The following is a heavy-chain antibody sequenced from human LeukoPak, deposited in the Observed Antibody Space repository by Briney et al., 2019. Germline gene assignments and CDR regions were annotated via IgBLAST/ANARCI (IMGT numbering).Heavy chain of an antibody. D-gene: IGHD3-3*01. CDR2: ISSSSSYI. V-gene: IGHV3-21*01. CDR1: GFTFSSYS. Sequence: GGSLRLSWAASGFTFSSYSMNWVRQAPGKGLEWVSSISSSSSYIYYADSVKGRFTISRDNAKNSLYLQMNSLRAEDTAVYYCARDLSYDFWSGYYLDYWGQGTLVTVSS. CDR3: ARDLSYDFWSGYYLDY. J-gene: IGHJ4*02.